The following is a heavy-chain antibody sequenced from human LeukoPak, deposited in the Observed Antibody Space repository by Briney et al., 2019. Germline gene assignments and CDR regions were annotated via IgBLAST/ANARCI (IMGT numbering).Heavy chain of an antibody. Sequence: SVKVSCKASGYTFTSYYMHWVRQAPGQGLEWMGGIIPIFGTANYAQKFQGRVTITADESTSTAYMELSSLRSEDTAVYYCARERLVGATTWYDYWGQGTLVTVSS. CDR1: GYTFTSYY. CDR3: ARERLVGATTWYDY. J-gene: IGHJ4*02. V-gene: IGHV1-69*13. CDR2: IIPIFGTA. D-gene: IGHD1-26*01.